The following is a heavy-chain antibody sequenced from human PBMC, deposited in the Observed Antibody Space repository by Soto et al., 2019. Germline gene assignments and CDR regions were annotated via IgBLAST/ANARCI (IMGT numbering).Heavy chain of an antibody. CDR2: IIPILGIA. Sequence: SVKVSCKASGGTFSSYTISWVRQAPGQGLEWMGRIIPILGIANYAQKFQGRVTITADKSTSTAYMELSSLRSEDTAVYYCARPIAAAGTGLDYWGQGTLVTVSS. D-gene: IGHD6-13*01. CDR3: ARPIAAAGTGLDY. V-gene: IGHV1-69*02. J-gene: IGHJ4*02. CDR1: GGTFSSYT.